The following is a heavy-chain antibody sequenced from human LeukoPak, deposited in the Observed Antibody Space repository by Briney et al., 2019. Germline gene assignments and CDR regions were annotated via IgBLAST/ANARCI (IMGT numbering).Heavy chain of an antibody. CDR2: INHSGST. V-gene: IGHV4-34*01. D-gene: IGHD1-1*01. CDR1: GGSFSGYY. J-gene: IGHJ4*02. Sequence: TSETLSLTCAVYGGSFSGYYWSWIRQPPGKGLEWIGEINHSGSTNYNPSLKSRVTISVDTSKNQFSLKLSSVTAADTAVYYCARHGVYNWNDDDSDYWGQGTLVTVSS. CDR3: ARHGVYNWNDDDSDY.